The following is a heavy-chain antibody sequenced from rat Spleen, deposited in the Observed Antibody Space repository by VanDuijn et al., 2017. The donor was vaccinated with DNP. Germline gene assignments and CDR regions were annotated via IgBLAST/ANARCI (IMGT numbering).Heavy chain of an antibody. Sequence: EVQLVESGGGLVQPGRSLKLSCVTSGITFSNHFMAWVRQAPTKGLEWVATISYDGSSTNYRDSVKGRFTISRDNAKSTLYLQMDSLRSEDTATYYCTRDSGDWYFDFWGPGTMVTVSS. J-gene: IGHJ1*01. CDR2: ISYDGSST. D-gene: IGHD1-1*01. V-gene: IGHV5-20*01. CDR1: GITFSNHF. CDR3: TRDSGDWYFDF.